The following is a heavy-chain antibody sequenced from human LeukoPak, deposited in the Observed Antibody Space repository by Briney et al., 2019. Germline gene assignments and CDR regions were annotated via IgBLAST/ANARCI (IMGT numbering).Heavy chain of an antibody. V-gene: IGHV4-34*01. CDR3: ARRRNSRYCSGGSCYSRAFDI. J-gene: IGHJ3*02. D-gene: IGHD2-15*01. CDR2: INHSGST. Sequence: SETLSLTCAVYGGSFSGYYWSWIRQPPGKGLEWIGEINHSGSTNYNPSLKSRVTISVDTSKNQFSLKLSSVTAADTAVYYCARRRNSRYCSGGSCYSRAFDIWGQGTMVTVSS. CDR1: GGSFSGYY.